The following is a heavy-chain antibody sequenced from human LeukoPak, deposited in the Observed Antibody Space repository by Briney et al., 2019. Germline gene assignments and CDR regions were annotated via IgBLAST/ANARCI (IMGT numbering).Heavy chain of an antibody. V-gene: IGHV1-2*06. CDR3: ARAQHIVVVTAILKSFDY. CDR1: GYTFTVYY. Sequence: ASVKVSCKASGYTFTVYYMHWMRQAPGQGLEWMGRINPNSGGTNYAQKFQGRVTMTRDTSISTAYMELSRLRSDDTAVYYCARAQHIVVVTAILKSFDYWGQGTLVTVSS. CDR2: INPNSGGT. D-gene: IGHD2-21*02. J-gene: IGHJ4*02.